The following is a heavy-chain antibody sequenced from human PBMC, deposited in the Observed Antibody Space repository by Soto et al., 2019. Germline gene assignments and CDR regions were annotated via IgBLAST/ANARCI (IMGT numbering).Heavy chain of an antibody. CDR1: GFTFSSYA. D-gene: IGHD6-25*01. CDR3: AKDRTGYSSGWSLFDY. Sequence: EVQLLESGGGLVQPGGSLRLSCAASGFTFSSYAMSWVRQAPGKGLEWVSAISGSGGSTYYADSVKGRFTISRDNSKNTLYLQMNSLRAEDTAVYYCAKDRTGYSSGWSLFDYWGQGTLVTVSS. CDR2: ISGSGGST. V-gene: IGHV3-23*01. J-gene: IGHJ4*02.